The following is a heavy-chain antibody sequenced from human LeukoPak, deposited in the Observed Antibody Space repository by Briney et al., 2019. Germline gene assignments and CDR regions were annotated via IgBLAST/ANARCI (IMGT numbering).Heavy chain of an antibody. J-gene: IGHJ6*03. D-gene: IGHD2-2*01. CDR2: ISSSGSTI. Sequence: KPGGSLRLSCAASGFTFSDYYMSWIRQAPGKGLEWVSYISSSGSTIYYADSVKGRFTISRDNAKNSLYLQMNWLRAEDTAVYYFERAIVVPAAWGYYMDVWGKGTTVTVSS. CDR3: ERAIVVPAAWGYYMDV. CDR1: GFTFSDYY. V-gene: IGHV3-11*04.